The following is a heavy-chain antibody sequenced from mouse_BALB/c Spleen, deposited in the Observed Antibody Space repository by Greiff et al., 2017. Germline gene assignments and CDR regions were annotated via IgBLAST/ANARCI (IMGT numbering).Heavy chain of an antibody. D-gene: IGHD1-1*01. Sequence: EVQLQQSGPELVKPGASVKISCKTSGYTFTEYTMHWVKQSHGKSLEWIGGINPNNGGTSYNQKFKGKATLTVDKSSSTAYMELRSLTSEDSAVYYCASLTTVVATDYAMDYWGQGTSVTVSS. J-gene: IGHJ4*01. CDR1: GYTFTEYT. CDR2: INPNNGGT. CDR3: ASLTTVVATDYAMDY. V-gene: IGHV1-18*01.